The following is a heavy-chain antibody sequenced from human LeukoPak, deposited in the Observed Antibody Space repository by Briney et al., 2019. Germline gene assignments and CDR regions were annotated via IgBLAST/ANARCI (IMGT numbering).Heavy chain of an antibody. CDR2: INHSGST. J-gene: IGHJ4*02. CDR1: GGSFSGYY. V-gene: IGHV4-34*01. CDR3: ARQGPLGRGGSPARVFDY. Sequence: SETLSLTCAVYGGSFSGYYWSWIRQPPGKGLEWIGEINHSGSTNYNPSLMSRVTISVDTSKNQFSLKLSSVTAADTAVYYCARQGPLGRGGSPARVFDYWGQGTLVTVSS. D-gene: IGHD1-26*01.